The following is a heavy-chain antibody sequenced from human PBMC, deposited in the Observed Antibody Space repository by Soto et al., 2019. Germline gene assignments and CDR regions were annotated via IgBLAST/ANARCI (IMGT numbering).Heavy chain of an antibody. CDR2: ISYDGSNK. J-gene: IGHJ4*02. D-gene: IGHD1-7*01. CDR3: ARGDNWNYGRFSY. CDR1: GFTFSSYA. V-gene: IGHV3-30-3*01. Sequence: QVQLVESGGGVVQPGRSLRLSCAASGFTFSSYAMHWVRQAPGKGLEWVAVISYDGSNKYYADSVKGRFTISRDNSKNPLYLQMNTLRAEDTAVYYCARGDNWNYGRFSYWGQGTLVTVSS.